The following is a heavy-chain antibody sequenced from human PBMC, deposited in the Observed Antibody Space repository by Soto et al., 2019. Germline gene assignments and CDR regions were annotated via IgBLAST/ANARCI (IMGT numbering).Heavy chain of an antibody. J-gene: IGHJ6*03. Sequence: QVQLVQSGAEVKKPGSSVKVSCEASGGSFTSYIFTWVRQAPGQGLEWMGRIIPIQGIANYALKFQDRVTMTADKYTNTAYMELRRIRHEDTASYYCAKKVVFVVHADIDDWGKGTPVTLSS. D-gene: IGHD2-21*01. CDR2: IIPIQGIA. V-gene: IGHV1-69*02. CDR1: GGSFTSYI. CDR3: AKKVVFVVHADIDD.